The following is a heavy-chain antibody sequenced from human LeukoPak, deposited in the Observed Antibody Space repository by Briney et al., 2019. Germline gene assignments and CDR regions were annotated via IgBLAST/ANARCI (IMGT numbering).Heavy chain of an antibody. J-gene: IGHJ4*02. CDR2: IYHSGST. V-gene: IGHV4-30-2*01. CDR1: GGSISSGGYY. D-gene: IGHD3-22*01. Sequence: SETLSLTCTISGGSISSGGYYWSWIRQPPGKGLEWIGYIYHSGSTYYNPSLKSRVTISVDRSKNQFSLKLSSVTAADTAVYYCAREAGSYDSSGYASYFDYWGQGTLVTVSS. CDR3: AREAGSYDSSGYASYFDY.